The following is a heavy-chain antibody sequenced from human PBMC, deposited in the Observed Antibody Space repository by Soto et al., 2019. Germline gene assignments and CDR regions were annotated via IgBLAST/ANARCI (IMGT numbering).Heavy chain of an antibody. CDR2: IFPIFGTA. V-gene: IGHV1-69*12. CDR3: ARLGYDSSGYYYYYGMDV. CDR1: GGTFSSYA. J-gene: IGHJ6*02. D-gene: IGHD3-22*01. Sequence: QVQLVQSGAEVKKPGSSVKVSCKASGGTFSSYAISWVRQAPGQGLEWMGGIFPIFGTANYAQKFQGRVTITADESTSTAYMELSSLRSEDTAVYYCARLGYDSSGYYYYYGMDVWGQGTTVTVSS.